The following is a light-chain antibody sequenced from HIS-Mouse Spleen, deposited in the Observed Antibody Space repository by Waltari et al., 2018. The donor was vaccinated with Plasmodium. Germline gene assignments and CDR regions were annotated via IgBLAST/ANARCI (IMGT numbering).Light chain of an antibody. Sequence: DIVMTQSPDSLAVSLGERATINCKSSQSVLYSSNNKNYLAWYQQKPGQPPKLLIYWASTRESGVPDRFSGSGSGTDFTLTISSLRAEDVAVYYCQQYYSTPFGPGTKVDIK. J-gene: IGKJ3*01. V-gene: IGKV4-1*01. CDR3: QQYYSTP. CDR1: QSVLYSSNNKNY. CDR2: WAS.